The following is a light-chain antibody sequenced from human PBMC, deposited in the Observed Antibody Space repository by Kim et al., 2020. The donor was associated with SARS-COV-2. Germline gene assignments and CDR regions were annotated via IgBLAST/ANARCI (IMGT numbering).Light chain of an antibody. CDR3: QQCRTWPR. J-gene: IGKJ2*01. CDR1: QDITNS. V-gene: IGKV3-15*01. Sequence: EIVMTQSPPTLSVSPGDRATLSCRASQDITNSLAWYQQKPGQAPRLLIYGATTRATGVPVRFSGRQSGTEFTLTISSLQSEDFAVYYCQQCRTWPRFGPGTKLEI. CDR2: GAT.